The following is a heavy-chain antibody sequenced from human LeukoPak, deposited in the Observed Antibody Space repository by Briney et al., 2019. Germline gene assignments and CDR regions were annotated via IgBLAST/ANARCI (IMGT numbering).Heavy chain of an antibody. CDR2: VSYDESNK. D-gene: IGHD5/OR15-5a*01. CDR1: GFSFSNYG. J-gene: IGHJ3*02. V-gene: IGHV3-30*18. Sequence: GGSLRLSCAASGFSFSNYGLHWVRQAPGKGLEWVAVVSYDESNKYYGDSVKGRFTISRDNSKNTLYLQMNSLRVEDTAVYYCAKVGRSVYDFGGFDIWGQGTMVTVSS. CDR3: AKVGRSVYDFGGFDI.